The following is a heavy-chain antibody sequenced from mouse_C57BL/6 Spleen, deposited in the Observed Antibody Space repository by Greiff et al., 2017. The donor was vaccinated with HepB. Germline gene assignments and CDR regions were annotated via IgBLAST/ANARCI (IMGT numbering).Heavy chain of an antibody. CDR3: ARLSLGRRYFDY. Sequence: EVQRVESGGGLVKPGGSLKLSCAASGFTFSDYGMHWVRQAPEKGLEWVAYISSGSSTIYYADTVKGRFTISRDNAKNTLFLQRTSLRSEDTAMYYCARLSLGRRYFDYWGQGTTLTVSS. CDR1: GFTFSDYG. J-gene: IGHJ2*01. D-gene: IGHD6-1*01. CDR2: ISSGSSTI. V-gene: IGHV5-17*01.